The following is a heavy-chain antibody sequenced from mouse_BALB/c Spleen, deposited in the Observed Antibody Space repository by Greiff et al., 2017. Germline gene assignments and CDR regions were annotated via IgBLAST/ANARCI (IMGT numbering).Heavy chain of an antibody. V-gene: IGHV4-1*02. CDR2: INPDSSTI. J-gene: IGHJ4*01. CDR1: GFDFSRYW. CDR3: ARERSGNYYAMDY. Sequence: DGKLVESGGGLVQPGGSLKLSCAASGFDFSRYWMSWVRQAPGKGLEWIGEINPDSSTINYTPSLKDKFIISRDNAKNTLYLQMSKVRSEDTALYYCARERSGNYYAMDYWGQGTSVTVSS.